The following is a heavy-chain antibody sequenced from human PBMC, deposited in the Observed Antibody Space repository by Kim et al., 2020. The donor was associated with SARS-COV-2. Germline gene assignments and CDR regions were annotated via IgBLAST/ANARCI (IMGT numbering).Heavy chain of an antibody. V-gene: IGHV4-39*07. CDR3: AREVLGSGLRNWFDP. J-gene: IGHJ5*02. D-gene: IGHD6-19*01. Sequence: PSLKSRVTISVDTSKNQFSLKLSSVTAADTAVYYCAREVLGSGLRNWFDPWGQGTLVTVSS.